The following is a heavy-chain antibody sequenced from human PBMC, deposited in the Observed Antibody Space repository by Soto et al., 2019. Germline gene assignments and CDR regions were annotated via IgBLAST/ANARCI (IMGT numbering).Heavy chain of an antibody. CDR1: GFTFSSYA. V-gene: IGHV3-23*01. J-gene: IGHJ6*02. CDR3: AANRGYNYYNGMDV. CDR2: ISGSGGST. D-gene: IGHD3-22*01. Sequence: SGGSLRLSCAASGFTFSSYAMSWVRQAPGKGLEWVSAISGSGGSTYYADSVKGRFTISRDNSKNTLYLQMNSLRAEDTAVYYCAANRGYNYYNGMDVWDQETTITVSS.